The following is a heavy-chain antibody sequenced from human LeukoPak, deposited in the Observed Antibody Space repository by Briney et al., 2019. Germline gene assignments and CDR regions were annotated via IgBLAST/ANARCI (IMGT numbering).Heavy chain of an antibody. CDR3: ARDLKDIVVVVAALDAFDI. V-gene: IGHV1-18*01. Sequence: ASVKVSCKASGGTFMRHSISWVRQAPGQGLEWMGWISAYNGNTNYAQKLQGRVTMTTDTSTSTAYMELSSLRSEDTAVYYCARDLKDIVVVVAALDAFDIWGQGTMVTVSS. J-gene: IGHJ3*02. D-gene: IGHD2-15*01. CDR2: ISAYNGNT. CDR1: GGTFMRHS.